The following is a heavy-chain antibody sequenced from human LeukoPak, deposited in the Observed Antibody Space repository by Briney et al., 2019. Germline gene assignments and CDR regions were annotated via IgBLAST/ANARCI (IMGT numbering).Heavy chain of an antibody. CDR2: INNSGST. J-gene: IGHJ5*02. CDR3: ARRKGVAAAGTSINLGTQIWFDP. Sequence: SETLSLTCAVYRGSFSGYYWGWIRQAPGKGLEWIGEINNSGSTNYNPSLRSRVTISVDTSKNQFSRKLSSVTAADTAVYYCARRKGVAAAGTSINLGTQIWFDPWGQGSLVTVSS. D-gene: IGHD6-13*01. CDR1: RGSFSGYY. V-gene: IGHV4-34*01.